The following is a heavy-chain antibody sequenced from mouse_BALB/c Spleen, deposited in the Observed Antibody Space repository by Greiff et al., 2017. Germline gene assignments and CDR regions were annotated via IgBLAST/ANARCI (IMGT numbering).Heavy chain of an antibody. V-gene: IGHV5-15*02. D-gene: IGHD1-1*01. CDR3: AREMDYGSSYGYFDV. CDR1: GFTFSDYG. Sequence: DVMLVESGGGLVQPGGSRKLSCAASGFTFSDYGMAWVRQAPGKGPEWVAFISNLAYSIYYADTVTGRFTISRENAKNTLYLEMSSLRSEDTAMYYCAREMDYGSSYGYFDVWGAGTTVTVSS. CDR2: ISNLAYSI. J-gene: IGHJ1*01.